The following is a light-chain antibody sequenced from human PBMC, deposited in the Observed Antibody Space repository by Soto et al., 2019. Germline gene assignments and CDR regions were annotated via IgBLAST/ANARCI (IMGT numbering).Light chain of an antibody. CDR1: QSVRSTS. J-gene: IGKJ5*01. CDR3: QRYGSSPLIT. V-gene: IGKV3-20*01. Sequence: DIVLTQSPGTLSLSPGERATLSCRASQSVRSTSLAWYQQRPGQAPRLLIYGTSSRATGIPDRFSGSGSGTDFTLTISRLGPEDFAVYFCQRYGSSPLITFGQGTRLEIK. CDR2: GTS.